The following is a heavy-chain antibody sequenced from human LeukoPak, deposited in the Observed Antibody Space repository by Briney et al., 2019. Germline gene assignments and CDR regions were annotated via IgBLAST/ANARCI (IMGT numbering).Heavy chain of an antibody. CDR1: GFTFSSYW. D-gene: IGHD5-24*01. CDR3: ARDLGRWLQLSHYFDY. V-gene: IGHV3-7*01. Sequence: GGSLRLSCAASGFTFSSYWMSWVRQAPGKGLEWVANIKQDGNEKYYVDSVKGRCTLSRDNAKHSLYLLMNSLRAEDTAVYYCARDLGRWLQLSHYFDYWGQGTLVTVSS. CDR2: IKQDGNEK. J-gene: IGHJ4*02.